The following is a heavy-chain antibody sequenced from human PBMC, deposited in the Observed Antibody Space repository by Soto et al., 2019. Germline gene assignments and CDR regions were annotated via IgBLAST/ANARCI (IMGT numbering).Heavy chain of an antibody. J-gene: IGHJ6*02. CDR3: ARDGGYSSSWYPPKYGMDV. D-gene: IGHD6-13*01. V-gene: IGHV1-69*13. Sequence: GASVKVSCKASGGTFSSYAISWVRQAPGQGLEWMGGIIPIFGTANYAQKFQGRVTITADESTSTAYMGLSSLRSEDTAVYYCARDGGYSSSWYPPKYGMDVWGQGTTVTVSS. CDR1: GGTFSSYA. CDR2: IIPIFGTA.